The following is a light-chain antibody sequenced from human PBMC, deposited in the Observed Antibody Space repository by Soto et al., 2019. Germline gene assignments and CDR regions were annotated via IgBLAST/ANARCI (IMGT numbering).Light chain of an antibody. CDR1: QSVSSN. V-gene: IGKV3D-15*01. CDR2: GAS. Sequence: EIVMTQSPATLSVSPGERATLSCRASQSVSSNLAWYQQKPGQAPRLLMYGASTRATGIPARFSGSGSGTEFTLTINSLQSEDFAVYYCQQYNNWPQTFGQGTKVEI. J-gene: IGKJ1*01. CDR3: QQYNNWPQT.